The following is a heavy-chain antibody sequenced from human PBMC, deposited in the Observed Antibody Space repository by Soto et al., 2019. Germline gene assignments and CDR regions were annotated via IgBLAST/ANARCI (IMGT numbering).Heavy chain of an antibody. CDR1: GFTFSSYG. D-gene: IGHD2-15*01. V-gene: IGHV3-30*18. Sequence: QVQLVESGGGVVQPGRSLRLSCAGSGFTFSSYGMNWVRQAPGKGLEWVAVISYDGRNKNYADSVKGRFTISRDDSTNTLSLPLNSLGVEDRAVYYCAKRAEYCNVPGCYGVDYCGQVTLVSVSS. CDR3: AKRAEYCNVPGCYGVDY. J-gene: IGHJ4*02. CDR2: ISYDGRNK.